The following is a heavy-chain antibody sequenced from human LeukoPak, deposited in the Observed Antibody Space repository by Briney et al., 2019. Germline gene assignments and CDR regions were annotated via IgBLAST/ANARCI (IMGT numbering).Heavy chain of an antibody. Sequence: GGSLRLSCAGSGFTFSSYAMSWVRQAPGKGLEWVSAISGSGGSTYYADSVKGRFTISRDNSKNTLYLQMNSLRAEDTAVYYCAKGDSAYGEFDYWGQGTLVTVSS. CDR1: GFTFSSYA. V-gene: IGHV3-23*01. CDR3: AKGDSAYGEFDY. CDR2: ISGSGGST. J-gene: IGHJ4*02. D-gene: IGHD3-10*01.